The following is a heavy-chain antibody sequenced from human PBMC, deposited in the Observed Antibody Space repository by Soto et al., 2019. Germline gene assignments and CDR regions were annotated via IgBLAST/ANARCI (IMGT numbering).Heavy chain of an antibody. CDR3: ARAIYDFWSGYYTDAFDI. CDR1: GFTFSSYW. J-gene: IGHJ3*02. V-gene: IGHV3-74*01. Sequence: GGSLRLSCAASGFTFSSYWMHWVRQAPGKGLVWVSRINSDGSSTSYADSVKGRFTISRDNAKNTLYLQMNSLRAEDTAVYYCARAIYDFWSGYYTDAFDIWGQGTMVTVSS. CDR2: INSDGSST. D-gene: IGHD3-3*01.